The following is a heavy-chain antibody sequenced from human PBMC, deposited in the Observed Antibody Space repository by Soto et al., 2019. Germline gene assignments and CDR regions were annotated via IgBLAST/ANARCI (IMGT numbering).Heavy chain of an antibody. CDR3: ARDLTIVPATHPRLENYGMDV. CDR2: ISPYNGHT. D-gene: IGHD2-2*01. V-gene: IGHV1-18*01. J-gene: IGHJ6*02. Sequence: QVQLVQSAGEVKKPGASVKVSCKASGYSFTSYGISWVRRAPGQGLEWMGWISPYNGHTQFVQRFQGRVTMTTDTSTMTAYMELWNLGSDDTAHYYCARDLTIVPATHPRLENYGMDVWGQGTTVIVSS. CDR1: GYSFTSYG.